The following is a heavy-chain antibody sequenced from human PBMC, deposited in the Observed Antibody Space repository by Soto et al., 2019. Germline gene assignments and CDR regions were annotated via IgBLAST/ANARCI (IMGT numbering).Heavy chain of an antibody. CDR3: LGDWLHP. CDR1: GFSFRNAW. CDR2: IKSESVGGTT. D-gene: IGHD7-27*01. J-gene: IGHJ5*02. Sequence: EVQLVASGGDLVKPGGFLRLACAGSGFSFRNAWMSWVRQAPGKGPEWIGRIKSESVGGTTDYAAPVKGRFTVSRDDSKNTVYLHMSSLKIEDTAVYYCLGDWLHPWGQGTLVTVSS. V-gene: IGHV3-15*05.